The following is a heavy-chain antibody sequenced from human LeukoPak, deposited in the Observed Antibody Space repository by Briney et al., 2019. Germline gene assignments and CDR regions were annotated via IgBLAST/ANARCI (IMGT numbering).Heavy chain of an antibody. D-gene: IGHD5-18*01. CDR2: IYPADSDT. Sequence: ESLTISCQGSAYSFNTYWGGWVRQMPGKGVEWMGIIYPADSDTRYSPSIQGQVTISADKSINTAYLQCRTLKASDSAIYYCARVLDVDTAVFHYYFDFWGQGTLVTVSS. J-gene: IGHJ4*02. CDR1: AYSFNTYW. CDR3: ARVLDVDTAVFHYYFDF. V-gene: IGHV5-51*01.